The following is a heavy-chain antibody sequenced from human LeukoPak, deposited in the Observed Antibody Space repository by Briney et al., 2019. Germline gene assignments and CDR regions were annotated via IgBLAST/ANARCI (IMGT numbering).Heavy chain of an antibody. V-gene: IGHV4-4*02. J-gene: IGHJ5*02. CDR2: IYHTGSS. Sequence: SETLSLTCAVSGGSISSSNWWSWVRQPPGKGLEWIGEIYHTGSSNYNPSLKSRVTISVDKSKSQFSLKLSSVTAAGTAVYYCARGGTTVAGTFWFDPWGQGTLVTVSS. CDR3: ARGGTTVAGTFWFDP. D-gene: IGHD6-19*01. CDR1: GGSISSSNW.